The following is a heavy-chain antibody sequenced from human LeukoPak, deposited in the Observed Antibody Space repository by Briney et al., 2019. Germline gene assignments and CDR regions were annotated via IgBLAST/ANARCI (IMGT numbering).Heavy chain of an antibody. J-gene: IGHJ4*02. CDR2: INPSGGST. CDR1: GYTFTSYY. CDR3: AKSNSLYYYDSSGITPLYFDY. D-gene: IGHD3-22*01. Sequence: ASVKVSCKASGYTFTSYYMHWVRQAPGQGLKWMGIINPSGGSTSYAQKFQVRVTMTRDTSTSTVYMELSSLRSEDTAVYYCAKSNSLYYYDSSGITPLYFDYWGQGTLVTVSS. V-gene: IGHV1-46*01.